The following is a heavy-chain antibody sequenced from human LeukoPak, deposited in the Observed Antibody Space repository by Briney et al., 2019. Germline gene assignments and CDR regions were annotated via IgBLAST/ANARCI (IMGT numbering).Heavy chain of an antibody. V-gene: IGHV1-2*02. Sequence: ASVKVSCKASGYGFSDVYFNWVRQAPGQGLEWMGWINPHSGATNYAQRFQGRVSMDASSDTAYIELSRLTSDDTAVYYCATSSSVTHTRDPWGQGTLVTVSS. J-gene: IGHJ5*02. CDR2: INPHSGAT. CDR3: ATSSSVTHTRDP. CDR1: GYGFSDVY. D-gene: IGHD5/OR15-5a*01.